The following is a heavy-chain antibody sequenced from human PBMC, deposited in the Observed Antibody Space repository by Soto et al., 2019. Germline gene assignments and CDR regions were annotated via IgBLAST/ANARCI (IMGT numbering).Heavy chain of an antibody. CDR1: GGTFSSYT. J-gene: IGHJ4*02. V-gene: IGHV1-69*02. Sequence: QVQLVQSGAEVKKPGSSVKVSCKASGGTFSSYTISWVRQAPGQGLEWMGRIIPILGIANYAQKFQGRVTITADKSTSTAYMELSSLRSEDTAVYYCAGGIRYCSGGSCFNYWGQGTLVTVSS. D-gene: IGHD2-15*01. CDR2: IIPILGIA. CDR3: AGGIRYCSGGSCFNY.